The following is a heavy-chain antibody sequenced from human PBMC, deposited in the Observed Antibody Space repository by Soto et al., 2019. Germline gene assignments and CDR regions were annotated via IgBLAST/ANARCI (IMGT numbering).Heavy chain of an antibody. J-gene: IGHJ4*02. CDR2: IYYSGST. Sequence: SETLSLTCTVSGGSISSYYWSWIRQPPGKGLEWIGYIYYSGSTNYNPSLKSRVTISVDTSKNQFSLKLSSVTAADTAVYYCGGVAATKKTLVFDYWGQGTLVTVSS. CDR1: GGSISSYY. D-gene: IGHD2-15*01. V-gene: IGHV4-59*08. CDR3: GGVAATKKTLVFDY.